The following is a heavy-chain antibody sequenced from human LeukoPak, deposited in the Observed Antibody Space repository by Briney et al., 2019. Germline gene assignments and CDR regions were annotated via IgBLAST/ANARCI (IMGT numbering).Heavy chain of an antibody. CDR1: GGSISSSSYY. CDR2: IYYSGST. CDR3: ARQPRIAAAREAFDI. Sequence: KPSETLSLTCTVSGGSISSSSYYWGWIRQPPGKGLEWIGSIYYSGSTYYNPSLKSRVTISVDTSKNQFSLKLSSVTAADTAVYYCARQPRIAAAREAFDIWGQGTMVTVSS. V-gene: IGHV4-39*01. J-gene: IGHJ3*02. D-gene: IGHD6-13*01.